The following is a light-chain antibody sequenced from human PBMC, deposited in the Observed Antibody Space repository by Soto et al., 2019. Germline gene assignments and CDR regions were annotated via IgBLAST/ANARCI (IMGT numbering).Light chain of an antibody. CDR1: SGHSSYA. CDR3: QTWGSGIRVV. J-gene: IGLJ2*01. V-gene: IGLV4-69*01. Sequence: QPVLTQSPAASASLGASVKLTCTLSSGHSSYAIAWHQQQPEKGPRYLMKVNSNGSHSKGDGIPDRFSGSSSGAERYLTISSLQSEDEAVYYCQTWGSGIRVVFGGGTKLTVL. CDR2: VNSNGSH.